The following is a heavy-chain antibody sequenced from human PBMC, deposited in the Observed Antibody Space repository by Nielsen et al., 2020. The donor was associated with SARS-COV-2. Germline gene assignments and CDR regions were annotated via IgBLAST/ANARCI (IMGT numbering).Heavy chain of an antibody. CDR3: ARGFDI. Sequence: SETLSLTCTVSGGSMSRFYWSWIRQSPGKGLEWIGYINVSGSTKYSPSLKSRVTISSDTSKNQFSLILSSVTAADTAVYYCARGFDIWGQGTMVTVSS. J-gene: IGHJ3*02. CDR1: GGSMSRFY. CDR2: INVSGST. V-gene: IGHV4-59*01.